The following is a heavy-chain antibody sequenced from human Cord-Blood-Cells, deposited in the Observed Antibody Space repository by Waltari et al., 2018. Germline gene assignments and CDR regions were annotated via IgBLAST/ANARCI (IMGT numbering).Heavy chain of an antibody. CDR1: GYTFTSYD. V-gene: IGHV1-8*01. CDR2: MNPNSGNT. J-gene: IGHJ6*02. CDR3: ARGIAAAVYYYYYGMDV. D-gene: IGHD6-13*01. Sequence: QVQLVQSGAEVKKPGASVKVSCKASGYTFTSYDINWVRQATGQGLEWMGWMNPNSGNTGYAQKFQGRVTMTRNTSISTAYMELSSLRSEDTAVYYCARGIAAAVYYYYYGMDVWGQGTTVTVSS.